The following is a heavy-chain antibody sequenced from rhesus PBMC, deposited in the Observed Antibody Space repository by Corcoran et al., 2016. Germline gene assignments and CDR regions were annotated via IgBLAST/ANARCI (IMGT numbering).Heavy chain of an antibody. CDR1: GYTVTRYY. V-gene: IGHV1S9*01. Sequence: QVQLVQSGAEVKKPGASVKLSCQASGYTVTRYYIKWVRQAPEKEFDWMGCSNPSNGTTGYAQKFQGRVTMTRDTSTRTDYMELNSLGSEDTAVYYCARGGHELDVWGRGVLVTVSS. CDR2: SNPSNGTT. J-gene: IGHJ5-2*02. CDR3: ARGGHELDV.